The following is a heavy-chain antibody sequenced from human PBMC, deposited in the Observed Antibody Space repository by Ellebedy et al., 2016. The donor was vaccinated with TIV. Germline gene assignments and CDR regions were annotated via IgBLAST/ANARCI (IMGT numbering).Heavy chain of an antibody. CDR2: IRSSGGTT. V-gene: IGHV3-64*04. CDR1: GFTFSDYS. J-gene: IGHJ3*02. Sequence: GESLKISXSASGFTFSDYSMLWVRQAPGKGLEYVSAIRSSGGTTYYADSVKGRFTISRDNSKNTLYLQMSSLRAEDTAVYYCANIWYGRSVDPFDIWGQGTMVTVSS. CDR3: ANIWYGRSVDPFDI. D-gene: IGHD3-9*01.